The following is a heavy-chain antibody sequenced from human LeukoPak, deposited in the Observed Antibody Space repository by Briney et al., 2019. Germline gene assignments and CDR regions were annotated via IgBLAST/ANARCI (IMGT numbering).Heavy chain of an antibody. J-gene: IGHJ4*02. Sequence: GGSLRLSCAASGFSFSSYAMSWVRQAPGKGLEWVSTITGSGSSTYYADSVKGRFTISRDNSKNTLYLQMNSLRAEDTAVYYGARAPGSSGWYPIDSWGQGTLLTVSS. CDR2: ITGSGSST. CDR3: ARAPGSSGWYPIDS. CDR1: GFSFSSYA. V-gene: IGHV3-23*01. D-gene: IGHD6-19*01.